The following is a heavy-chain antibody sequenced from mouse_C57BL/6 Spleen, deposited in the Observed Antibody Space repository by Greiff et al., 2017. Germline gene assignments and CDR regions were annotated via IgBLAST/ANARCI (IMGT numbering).Heavy chain of an antibody. D-gene: IGHD2-1*01. Sequence: VHLVESGPGLVQPSQSLSITCTASGFSFTSYGVHWVRQSPGKGLEWLGVIWSGGSTDYNAAFISRLSISKDNSKSQVFFKMNSLQADDTAIYYCARSGNYVGYYAMDYWGQGTSVTVSS. V-gene: IGHV2-2*01. CDR3: ARSGNYVGYYAMDY. CDR2: IWSGGST. J-gene: IGHJ4*01. CDR1: GFSFTSYG.